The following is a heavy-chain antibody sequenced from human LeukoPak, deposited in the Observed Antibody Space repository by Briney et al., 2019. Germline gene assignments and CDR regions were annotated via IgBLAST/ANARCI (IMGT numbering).Heavy chain of an antibody. V-gene: IGHV3-30*02. CDR3: AXXYXLSXCSGGSCSXY. CDR2: IRYDGSNK. Sequence: XGSLXLXCAASGFTFSSYGMHWVRQAPGKGLEWVAFIRYDGSNKYYADSVKGRFTISRDNSKNTLYLQMNSLRGEDTAVYYXAXXYXLSXCSGGSCSXYWGQGTLVTVSS. J-gene: IGHJ4*02. D-gene: IGHD2-15*01. CDR1: GFTFSSYG.